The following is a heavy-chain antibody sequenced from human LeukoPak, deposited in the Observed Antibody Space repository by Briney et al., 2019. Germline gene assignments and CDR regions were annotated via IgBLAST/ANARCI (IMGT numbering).Heavy chain of an antibody. CDR3: AREVVVIDYYYYMDV. J-gene: IGHJ6*03. CDR1: GGSLSSYY. D-gene: IGHD2-21*01. Sequence: SETLSLSCTVSGGSLSSYYWSWIRQPAGKGLEWIGRIYTSGSTNYNPSLMSRVTMSVDTSKNQFSLKLSSVTAADTAVYYCAREVVVIDYYYYMDVWGKGTTVTVSS. CDR2: IYTSGST. V-gene: IGHV4-4*07.